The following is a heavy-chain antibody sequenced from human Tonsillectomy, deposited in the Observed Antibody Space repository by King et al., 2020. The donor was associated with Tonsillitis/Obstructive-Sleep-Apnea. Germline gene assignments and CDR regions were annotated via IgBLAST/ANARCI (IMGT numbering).Heavy chain of an antibody. J-gene: IGHJ4*02. CDR1: GFTFSTYG. D-gene: IGHD3-9*01. CDR3: ARGGHSTGYEY. Sequence: VQLVESGGGVVQPGRSLRLSCAASGFTFSTYGMHWVRQAPGKGLEWVAVILYDGSEKYYTDSVKGRFTISRDNSKSTLYLQMNSLRAEDTAVYYCARGGHSTGYEYWGQGTLVTVSS. CDR2: ILYDGSEK. V-gene: IGHV3-33*01.